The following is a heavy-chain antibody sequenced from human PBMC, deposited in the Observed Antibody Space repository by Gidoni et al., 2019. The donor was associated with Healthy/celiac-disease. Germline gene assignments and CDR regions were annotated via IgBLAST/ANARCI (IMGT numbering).Heavy chain of an antibody. D-gene: IGHD1-26*01. Sequence: QVQLVQSGAEVKKHGSSVKVYCTASGGTFSSYAISWVRHAPGQGLEWMGGIIPIFGTANYAQKFQGRVTITAAESTSTAYIELSSLRSEDTAVYYCAVGATFWFDPWGQGPLVTVSS. CDR3: AVGATFWFDP. J-gene: IGHJ5*02. CDR2: IIPIFGTA. CDR1: GGTFSSYA. V-gene: IGHV1-69*01.